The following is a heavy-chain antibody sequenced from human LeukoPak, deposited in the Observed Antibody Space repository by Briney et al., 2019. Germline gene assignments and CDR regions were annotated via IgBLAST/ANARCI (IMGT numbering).Heavy chain of an antibody. J-gene: IGHJ4*02. Sequence: GGSLRLSCAASGFTFSSYAMSWVRQAPGKGLEWVSAISGSGGSTYYADSVKGRFTISRDNSKNTLYLQMNSLRAEDTAVYYYAKGLFRFGESEFDYWGQGTLVTVSS. CDR1: GFTFSSYA. CDR2: ISGSGGST. CDR3: AKGLFRFGESEFDY. V-gene: IGHV3-23*01. D-gene: IGHD3-10*01.